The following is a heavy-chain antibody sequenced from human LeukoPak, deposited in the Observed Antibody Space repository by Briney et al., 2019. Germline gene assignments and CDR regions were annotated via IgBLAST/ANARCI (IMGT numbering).Heavy chain of an antibody. CDR3: ARVSCSGGSCYYFDC. J-gene: IGHJ4*02. D-gene: IGHD2-15*01. V-gene: IGHV3-11*06. Sequence: PGGSLRLSCAASRFTFSDYYMSWIRQAPGKGLKWVSYISSSSSYTNYADSVKGRFTISRDNAKNSLYLQMNSLRAEDTAVYYCARVSCSGGSCYYFDCWGQGTLVTVSS. CDR2: ISSSSSYT. CDR1: RFTFSDYY.